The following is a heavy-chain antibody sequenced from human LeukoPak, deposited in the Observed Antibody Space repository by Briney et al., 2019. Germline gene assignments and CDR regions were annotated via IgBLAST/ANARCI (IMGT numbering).Heavy chain of an antibody. CDR3: AREHSSSWYYFDY. D-gene: IGHD6-13*01. CDR2: INPNSGGT. V-gene: IGHV1-2*02. J-gene: IGHJ4*02. Sequence: ASVKVSCKASGYTFTGYYMHWVRQAPGQGLEWMGWINPNSGGTNYAQKFRGRVTMTRDTSISTAYMELSRLRSDDTAVYYCAREHSSSWYYFDYWGQGTLVTVSS. CDR1: GYTFTGYY.